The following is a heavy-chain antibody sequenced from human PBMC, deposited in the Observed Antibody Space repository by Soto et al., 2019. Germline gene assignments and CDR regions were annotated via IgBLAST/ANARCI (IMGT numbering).Heavy chain of an antibody. CDR2: INPNSGGT. V-gene: IGHV1-2*04. Sequence: ASVKVSCKASGYTFTGYYMHWVRQAPGQGLEWMGWINPNSGGTNYAQKFQGWVTMTRDTSISTAYMELSRLRSDDTAVYYCARVAIAARPSAFDLWGQGTMVTVSS. CDR1: GYTFTGYY. D-gene: IGHD6-6*01. J-gene: IGHJ3*01. CDR3: ARVAIAARPSAFDL.